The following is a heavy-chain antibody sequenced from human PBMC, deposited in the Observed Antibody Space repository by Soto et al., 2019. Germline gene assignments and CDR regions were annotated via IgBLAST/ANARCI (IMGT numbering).Heavy chain of an antibody. CDR3: LDTAMDYYGMDV. CDR1: GGTFSSYA. D-gene: IGHD5-18*01. J-gene: IGHJ6*02. V-gene: IGHV1-69*13. CDR2: IIPIFGTA. Sequence: SVKVSCKASGGTFSSYAISWLRQAPGQGLEWMGGIIPIFGTANYAQKFQGRVTITADESTSTAYMELSSLRSEDTAVYYCLDTAMDYYGMDVWGQGTTVTVSS.